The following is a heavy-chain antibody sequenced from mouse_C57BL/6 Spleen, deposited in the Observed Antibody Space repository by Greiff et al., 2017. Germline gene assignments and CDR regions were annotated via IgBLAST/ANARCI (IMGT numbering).Heavy chain of an antibody. CDR1: GFTFSDYG. Sequence: EVKLEESGGGLVKPGGSPKLSCAASGFTFSDYGMHWVRQAPEKGLEWVAYISSGSSTIYYADTVKGRFTISRDNAKNTLFLQMTSLRSEETAMYYCARPYYYGSGYAMDYWGQGTSVTVSS. CDR2: ISSGSSTI. V-gene: IGHV5-17*01. CDR3: ARPYYYGSGYAMDY. D-gene: IGHD1-1*01. J-gene: IGHJ4*01.